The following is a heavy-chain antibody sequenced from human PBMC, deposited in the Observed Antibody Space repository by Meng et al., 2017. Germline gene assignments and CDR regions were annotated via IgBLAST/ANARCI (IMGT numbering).Heavy chain of an antibody. V-gene: IGHV3-30*16. CDR1: GFIFSNYE. J-gene: IGHJ4*02. CDR3: ARDFDY. Sequence: VEVVESGGAVVPPGRSLTLSSAASGFIFSNYEMHWVRQGPGKGLGWVACITKDGSRKYYLGSVRGRFTISRDNSKNTLYLEMNSLRSEDTALYYCARDFDYWGQGTLVTVSS. CDR2: ITKDGSRK.